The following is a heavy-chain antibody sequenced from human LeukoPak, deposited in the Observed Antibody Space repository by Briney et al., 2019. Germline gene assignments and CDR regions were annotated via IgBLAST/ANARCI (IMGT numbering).Heavy chain of an antibody. V-gene: IGHV4-59*08. CDR2: IHYTGGP. Sequence: PSETLSLTCTVSGGSNYWSWIRQPPGKGLEWIAYIHYTGGPNYNPSLKSRVTISIDTSKNQFSLKLNSVTAADTAVYYCARHSNWNGGVDWFDPWGQGTQVTVSS. D-gene: IGHD1-20*01. CDR3: ARHSNWNGGVDWFDP. J-gene: IGHJ5*02. CDR1: GGSNY.